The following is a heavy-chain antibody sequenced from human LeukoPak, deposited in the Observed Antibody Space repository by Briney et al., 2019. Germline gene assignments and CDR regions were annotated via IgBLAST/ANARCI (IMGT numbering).Heavy chain of an antibody. CDR2: INPNSGGT. CDR1: GYTFTGYY. D-gene: IGHD5-12*01. J-gene: IGHJ4*02. CDR3: ARDSGYDSSYFDY. Sequence: ASGKVSCKASGYTFTGYYMHWVRQAPGQGLEWMGWINPNSGGTNYAQKFQGRVTMTRDTSISTAYMELSRLRSDDTAVYYCARDSGYDSSYFDYWGQGTLVTVSS. V-gene: IGHV1-2*02.